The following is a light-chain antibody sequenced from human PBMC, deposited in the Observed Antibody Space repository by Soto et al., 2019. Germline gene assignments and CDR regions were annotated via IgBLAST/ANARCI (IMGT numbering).Light chain of an antibody. CDR3: QQFSSYPLT. Sequence: EIVLTQSPGTLSLSPGERATLSCRASQSVSSSYLAWYQQKPGHPPRLLIYDASSRATGIPDRCSGGGSGKDFTLTISRLEAEDFVVYYCQQFSSYPLTFGGGTKVDIK. CDR1: QSVSSSY. CDR2: DAS. J-gene: IGKJ4*01. V-gene: IGKV3-20*01.